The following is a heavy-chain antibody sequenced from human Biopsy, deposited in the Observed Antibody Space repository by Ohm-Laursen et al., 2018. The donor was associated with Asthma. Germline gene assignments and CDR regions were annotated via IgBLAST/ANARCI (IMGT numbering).Heavy chain of an antibody. J-gene: IGHJ5*02. D-gene: IGHD6-13*01. V-gene: IGHV1-2*06. CDR1: GYTFIGCH. CDR3: ARGQKSAGDRCFDP. CDR2: INPNSGGT. Sequence: ATVKISCKASGYTFIGCHIHWMRQAPGQGLGWMGRINPNSGGTNYAQKFQGRVTMTRDTSISTAYMEVSRLRSDDTAVYYCARGQKSAGDRCFDPWGQGTLVTVSS.